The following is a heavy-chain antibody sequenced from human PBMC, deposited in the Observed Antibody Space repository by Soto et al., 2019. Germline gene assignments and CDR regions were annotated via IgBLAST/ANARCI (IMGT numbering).Heavy chain of an antibody. CDR2: IWYDGTRK. J-gene: IGHJ4*02. V-gene: IGHV3-33*01. Sequence: QVQLGESGGGVVQPGGSLRLSCATSGFTFTNYGIHWVRQPSGEGLEWVAVIWYDGTRKYYADSVTGRFTISSDSSKNTLYLQLNSLGAEDTAVYYCARVGVGTSHYQVLVFWGPGTLVTVSS. CDR3: ARVGVGTSHYQVLVF. CDR1: GFTFTNYG. D-gene: IGHD2-8*01.